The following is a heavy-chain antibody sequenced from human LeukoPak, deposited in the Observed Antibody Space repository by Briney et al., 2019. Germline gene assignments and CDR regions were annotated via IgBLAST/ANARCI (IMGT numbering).Heavy chain of an antibody. Sequence: GGSLRLSCAASGFTFSSYAMSWVRQAPGKGLEWVSAISGSGGSTYYADSVKGRFTISRDNPKNTLHLQMNSLRAEDTAVYYCAKMYEYRSGSHFDYWGQGTLVTVSS. J-gene: IGHJ4*02. CDR2: ISGSGGST. CDR3: AKMYEYRSGSHFDY. CDR1: GFTFSSYA. V-gene: IGHV3-23*01. D-gene: IGHD6-19*01.